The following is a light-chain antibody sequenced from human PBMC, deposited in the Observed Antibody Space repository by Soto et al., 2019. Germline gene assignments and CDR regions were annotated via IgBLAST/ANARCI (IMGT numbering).Light chain of an antibody. CDR1: SSDVGRYNY. CDR2: DVS. Sequence: QSALTQPRSVSGSPGQSITISCTGTSSDVGRYNYVSWYRQHPGKAPKLMIYDVSKRPSGVPDRFSGSKSGNTASLTISGLQAEDEADYYCCSYAGSYTHYVFGTGTKLTVL. CDR3: CSYAGSYTHYV. V-gene: IGLV2-11*01. J-gene: IGLJ1*01.